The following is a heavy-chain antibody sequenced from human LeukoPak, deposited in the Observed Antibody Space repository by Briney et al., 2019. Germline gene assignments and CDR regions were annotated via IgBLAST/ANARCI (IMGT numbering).Heavy chain of an antibody. V-gene: IGHV4-39*01. CDR2: IYYSGST. CDR3: ARHERLEYFHH. J-gene: IGHJ1*01. Sequence: SETLSLTCTVSGNSVNSSDYYWGWLRQPPGKGLEWIGSIYYSGSTYYKPSLKSRVTISVDTSKNQFSLKLTSVTAADTAVYYCARHERLEYFHHWGQGTLVTVSS. D-gene: IGHD1-1*01. CDR1: GNSVNSSDYY.